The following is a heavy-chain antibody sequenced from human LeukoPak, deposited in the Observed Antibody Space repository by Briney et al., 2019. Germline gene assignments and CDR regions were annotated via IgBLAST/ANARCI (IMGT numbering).Heavy chain of an antibody. CDR1: GFTLTSYW. V-gene: IGHV3-7*04. CDR2: IKQDGREK. J-gene: IGHJ4*02. Sequence: PGGSLRLSCAGSGFTLTSYWMSWVGPAPGKGLEWVANIKQDGREKYYVDAVKGRFTISRDNAKNLLYLQMNRLRADDTAVYYCARDRAYYGSGRDHFDYWGQGTLVTVSS. D-gene: IGHD3-10*01. CDR3: ARDRAYYGSGRDHFDY.